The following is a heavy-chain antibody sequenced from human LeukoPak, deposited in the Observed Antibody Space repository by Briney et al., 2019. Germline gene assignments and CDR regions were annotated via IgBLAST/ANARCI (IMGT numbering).Heavy chain of an antibody. CDR2: IYYSGST. CDR3: AGTTVTMFIYYHYMDV. CDR1: GGSISSYY. Sequence: SETLSLTCTVSGGSISSYYWSWIRQPPGKGLEWIGYIYYSGSTNYNPSLKSRVTISVDTSKNQFSLKLSSVTAADTAVYYCAGTTVTMFIYYHYMDVWGKGTTVTVSS. V-gene: IGHV4-59*01. J-gene: IGHJ6*03. D-gene: IGHD4-17*01.